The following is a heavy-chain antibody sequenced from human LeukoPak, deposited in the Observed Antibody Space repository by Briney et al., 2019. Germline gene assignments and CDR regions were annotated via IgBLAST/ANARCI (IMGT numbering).Heavy chain of an antibody. J-gene: IGHJ6*03. CDR2: MNPNSGNT. Sequence: ASVKVSCKASGYTFTSYDINWVRQATGQGLEWMGWMNPNSGNTGYAQKFQGRVTMTRNTSISTAYMELSSLRSEDTAVYYCAREIGCSSTSCYGGYYYYMEVWGKGTTVTVSS. D-gene: IGHD2-2*01. CDR1: GYTFTSYD. V-gene: IGHV1-8*01. CDR3: AREIGCSSTSCYGGYYYYMEV.